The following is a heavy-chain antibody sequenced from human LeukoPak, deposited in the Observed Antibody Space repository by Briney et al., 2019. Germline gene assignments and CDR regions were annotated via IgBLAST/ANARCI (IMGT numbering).Heavy chain of an antibody. Sequence: PGGSLRLSCVASGFTFSSYEVNWVRQAPGKGLEWVAYISSSSNTIDSADSVKGRFTISRDNAKNSLYLQVNSLRAEDTAVYYCARARGYSYGYSDYWGQGTLVTVSS. D-gene: IGHD5-18*01. CDR3: ARARGYSYGYSDY. CDR1: GFTFSSYE. CDR2: ISSSSNTI. V-gene: IGHV3-48*01. J-gene: IGHJ4*02.